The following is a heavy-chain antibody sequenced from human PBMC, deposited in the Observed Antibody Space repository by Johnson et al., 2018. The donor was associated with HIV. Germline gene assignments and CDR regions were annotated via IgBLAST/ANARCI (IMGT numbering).Heavy chain of an antibody. CDR1: GFTFRDYY. D-gene: IGHD6-6*01. J-gene: IGHJ3*02. CDR3: AKDRDSSSPNDAFDI. Sequence: VQVVESGGGLVQPGGSLRLSCAASGFTFRDYYMNWMRQAPGKGLEWVSHISSSGSTMYYADSVKGRFTISRDNSKNSLYLQMNVLRAEDTALYFCAKDRDSSSPNDAFDIWGKGTMVTVSS. V-gene: IGHV3-11*01. CDR2: ISSSGSTM.